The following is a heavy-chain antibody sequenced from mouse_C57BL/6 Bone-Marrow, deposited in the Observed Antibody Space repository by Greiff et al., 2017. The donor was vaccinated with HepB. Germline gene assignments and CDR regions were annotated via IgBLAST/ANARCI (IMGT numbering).Heavy chain of an antibody. CDR3: ASLITTVVAKYFDV. D-gene: IGHD1-1*01. Sequence: VQLVESGPGLVQPSQSLSITCTVSGFSLTSYGVHWVRQSPGKGLEWLGVIWSGGSTDYNAAFISRLSISKDNSKSQVFFKMNSLQADDTAIYYCASLITTVVAKYFDVWGTGTTVTVSS. J-gene: IGHJ1*03. CDR2: IWSGGST. CDR1: GFSLTSYG. V-gene: IGHV2-2*01.